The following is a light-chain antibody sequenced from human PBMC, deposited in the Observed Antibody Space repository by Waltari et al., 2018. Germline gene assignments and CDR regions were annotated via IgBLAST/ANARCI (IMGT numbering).Light chain of an antibody. CDR1: QSIRSY. CDR3: QQSYSTPLT. J-gene: IGKJ4*01. CDR2: AAS. V-gene: IGKV1-39*01. Sequence: DIQMTQSPSSLSASVGDRVTITCRASQSIRSYLNWYQQKPGKAPKFLIYAASSLQSGVPSRFTGSGSGTDFTLTISSLQPEDFATYYCQQSYSTPLTFGGGTKVEFK.